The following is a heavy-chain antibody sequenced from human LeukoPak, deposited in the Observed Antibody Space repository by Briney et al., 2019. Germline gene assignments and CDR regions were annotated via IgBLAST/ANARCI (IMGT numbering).Heavy chain of an antibody. Sequence: SVKVSCKASGGTFSSYAISWVRQAPGQGLEWMGRIIPILGIANYAQKFQGRVTTTADKSTSTAYMELSSLRSEDTAVYYCARDRNRAGYYYDSSGYYPFDYWGQGTLVTVSS. CDR3: ARDRNRAGYYYDSSGYYPFDY. CDR2: IIPILGIA. V-gene: IGHV1-69*04. D-gene: IGHD3-22*01. J-gene: IGHJ4*02. CDR1: GGTFSSYA.